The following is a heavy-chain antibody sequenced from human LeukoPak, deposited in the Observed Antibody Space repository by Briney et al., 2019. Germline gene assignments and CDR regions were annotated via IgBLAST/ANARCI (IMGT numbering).Heavy chain of an antibody. CDR3: AKIAARDTGEGY. Sequence: APVKVSCKASGYTFTSNHIHWVRQAPGQGLEWMGVINPSGDSTSYAPKFQGRVTVTRDTSTSTVYMELSSLRSEDTSIYYCAKIAARDTGEGYWGQGTPVTVSS. CDR1: GYTFTSNH. CDR2: INPSGDST. D-gene: IGHD6-6*01. V-gene: IGHV1-46*01. J-gene: IGHJ4*02.